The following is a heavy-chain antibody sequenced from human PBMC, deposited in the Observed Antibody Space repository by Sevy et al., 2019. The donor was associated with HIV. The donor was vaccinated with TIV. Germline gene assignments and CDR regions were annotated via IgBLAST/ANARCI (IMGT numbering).Heavy chain of an antibody. J-gene: IGHJ6*02. CDR1: GGSISSGGYY. CDR3: ARDQARITMVRGSMYYYGMAV. D-gene: IGHD3-10*01. V-gene: IGHV4-31*02. CDR2: IYYSGST. Sequence: KQSQTLSLTCTVSGGSISSGGYYWSWIRQHPGKGLEWIGYIYYSGSTYYNPSLKSRVTISVDTSKNQFSLKLSSVTAADTAVSYRARDQARITMVRGSMYYYGMAVWGLGTTVTFSS.